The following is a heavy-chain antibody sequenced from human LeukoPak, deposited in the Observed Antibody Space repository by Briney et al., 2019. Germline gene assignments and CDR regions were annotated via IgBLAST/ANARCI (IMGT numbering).Heavy chain of an antibody. CDR1: GFTFDDYA. V-gene: IGHV3-9*03. D-gene: IGHD6-19*01. J-gene: IGHJ3*02. CDR3: AKDYTSGWYGAFDI. CDR2: ISWNSGTI. Sequence: PGRSLRLSCAASGFTFDDYAMHWVRQAPGKCLEWVSGISWNSGTIGYADSVKGRFTISRDNAKNSLYLQMNSLRAEDMAFYYCAKDYTSGWYGAFDIWGQGTMVTVSS.